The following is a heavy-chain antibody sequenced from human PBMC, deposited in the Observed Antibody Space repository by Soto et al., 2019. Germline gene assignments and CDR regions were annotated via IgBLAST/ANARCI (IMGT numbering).Heavy chain of an antibody. CDR1: GYTLSSNY. CDR3: ASLEITGY. D-gene: IGHD3-16*01. J-gene: IGHJ4*02. CDR2: INTSGGST. Sequence: SVKVSCKASGYTLSSNYMVWVRQAPGQGLEWMGIINTSGGSTDYAQKFQGRLTMTRDTSTNTVYMELSSLRSEDTAVYYCASLEITGYWGQGTQVTV. V-gene: IGHV1-46*01.